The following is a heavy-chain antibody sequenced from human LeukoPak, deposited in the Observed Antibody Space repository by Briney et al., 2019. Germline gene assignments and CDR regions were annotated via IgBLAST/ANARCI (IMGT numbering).Heavy chain of an antibody. D-gene: IGHD3-22*01. CDR3: AREGDSSGSYIMLHY. V-gene: IGHV1-2*02. CDR1: GYTFTVYY. J-gene: IGHJ4*02. CDR2: INPNSGGT. Sequence: ASVKVSCKASGYTFTVYYMHWVRQAPGQGREWMGWINPNSGGTNYAQKFQGRVTMTRDTSISTAYMELSRLRTDDTAVYYCAREGDSSGSYIMLHYWGQGTLVTVSS.